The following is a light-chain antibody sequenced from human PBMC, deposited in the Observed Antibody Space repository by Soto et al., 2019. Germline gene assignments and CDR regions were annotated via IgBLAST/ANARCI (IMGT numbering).Light chain of an antibody. CDR3: CSYTTSNTRQIV. J-gene: IGLJ1*01. Sequence: QSALTQPASVSGSPGQSITISCTGTSSDVGGYNYVSWYQQHPGKAPKFMIYDVSNRPSGVSNRFSGSKSGNTASLTISGLQAEDEAVYYCCSYTTSNTRQIVFGTGTKLTVL. CDR2: DVS. V-gene: IGLV2-14*01. CDR1: SSDVGGYNY.